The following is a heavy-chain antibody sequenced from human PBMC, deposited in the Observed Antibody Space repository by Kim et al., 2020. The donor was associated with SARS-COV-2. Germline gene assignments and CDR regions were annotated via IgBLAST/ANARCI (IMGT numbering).Heavy chain of an antibody. J-gene: IGHJ6*03. V-gene: IGHV4-59*08. CDR1: NDSIGSYY. CDR3: ARHRLFYSFYYLGV. CDR2: IYYDETT. Sequence: SETLSLTCSVSNDSIGSYYWSWVRQPPGKGLEWVGYIYYDETTKYNPSLKSRASISLDTSKNQFSLELSSVTATDTAIYYCARHRLFYSFYYLGVWGKGTTVTVSS.